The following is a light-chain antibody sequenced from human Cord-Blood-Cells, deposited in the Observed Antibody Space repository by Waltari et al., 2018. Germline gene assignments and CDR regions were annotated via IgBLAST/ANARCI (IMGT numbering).Light chain of an antibody. V-gene: IGKV3-20*01. Sequence: DIVFTQSSVTLSVSLGERATLSRRASQSFSSSYLAWYQQKPGHAPRLLIYGASSRATGIPDRFSGSGSGTDFTLTISRLEPEDFAVYYCQQYGSSPRTFGGGTKVEIK. J-gene: IGKJ4*01. CDR1: QSFSSSY. CDR3: QQYGSSPRT. CDR2: GAS.